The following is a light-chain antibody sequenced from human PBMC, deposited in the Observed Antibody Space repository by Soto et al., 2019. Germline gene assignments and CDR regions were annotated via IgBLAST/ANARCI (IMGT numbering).Light chain of an antibody. J-gene: IGLJ3*02. CDR2: EVS. CDR1: SSDVGGYNY. Sequence: QSVLTQPASVSGSPGQSITISCTGTSSDVGGYNYVSWYQQHPGKAPKLMIYEVSNRPSGVSNRLSGPKSGNTASLTISGLPAGGRACYYCSSYTSSSTWVFGGGTQLTVL. CDR3: SSYTSSSTWV. V-gene: IGLV2-14*01.